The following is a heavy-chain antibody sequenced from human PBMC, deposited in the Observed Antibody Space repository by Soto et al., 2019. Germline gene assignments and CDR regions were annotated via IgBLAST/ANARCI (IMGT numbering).Heavy chain of an antibody. CDR3: AKFYGGNSAHTYTIDP. D-gene: IGHD2-21*02. CDR1: GFTFSSYA. J-gene: IGHJ5*02. V-gene: IGHV3-23*01. Sequence: EVQLLESGGGLVQPGGSLRLSCAASGFTFSSYAMSWVRQAPGKGLEWVSTISSSGGSTHYADSVKGRFTISRDNSKNTLYLQMTSLRAEDTAVYSCAKFYGGNSAHTYTIDPWGQGTLVTVSS. CDR2: ISSSGGST.